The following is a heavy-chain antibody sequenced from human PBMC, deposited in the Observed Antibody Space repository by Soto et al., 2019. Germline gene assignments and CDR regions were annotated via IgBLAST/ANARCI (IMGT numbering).Heavy chain of an antibody. V-gene: IGHV1-2*04. CDR1: GYTFTDYY. CDR2: INPNSGGP. Sequence: VKFSCKASGYTFTDYYIHWVRQAPGQGLEWMGWINPNSGGPDYVQKSQGWVTMTRXXXXSXAXMXLXGLKSDDTAVFYCARDAHFWGQGSLVTVSS. D-gene: IGHD3-3*02. J-gene: IGHJ4*02. CDR3: ARDAHF.